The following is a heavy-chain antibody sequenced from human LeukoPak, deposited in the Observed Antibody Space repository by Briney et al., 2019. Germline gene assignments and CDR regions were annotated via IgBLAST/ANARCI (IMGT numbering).Heavy chain of an antibody. Sequence: PXXSLRLSCAASGFTFSDYYMSWIRQAPGKGLEWVSYISSSGSTIYYADSVKGRFTISRDNAKNSLYLQMNSLRAEDTAVYYCARLGYSLGDAFDIWGQGTMVTVSS. CDR1: GFTFSDYY. D-gene: IGHD5-18*01. J-gene: IGHJ3*02. V-gene: IGHV3-11*01. CDR3: ARLGYSLGDAFDI. CDR2: ISSSGSTI.